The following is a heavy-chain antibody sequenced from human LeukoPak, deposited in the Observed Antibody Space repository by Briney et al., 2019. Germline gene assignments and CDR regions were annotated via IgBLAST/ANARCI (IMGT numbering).Heavy chain of an antibody. V-gene: IGHV3-64*01. CDR2: ISSNGGST. CDR3: VKAEGSSGYYGAFDI. Sequence: GGSLRLSCAASGFTFSSYDMYWVRQAPGKGLEYVSGISSNGGSTYYANSVKGRLTISRDNSKNTLYLQMSSLRAEDTAVYYCVKAEGSSGYYGAFDIWGQGTMVTVSS. D-gene: IGHD3-22*01. J-gene: IGHJ3*02. CDR1: GFTFSSYD.